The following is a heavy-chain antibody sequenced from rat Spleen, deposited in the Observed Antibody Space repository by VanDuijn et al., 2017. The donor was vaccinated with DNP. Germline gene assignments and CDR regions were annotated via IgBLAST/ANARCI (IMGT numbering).Heavy chain of an antibody. CDR3: ATRSYDYNYFVF. J-gene: IGHJ2*01. D-gene: IGHD1-6*01. Sequence: EVQLVGSGGGLVQPGKSLKLSCVASGFTFSDYNMAWVRQAPKKGLEWVATISYDGSGTYYRDSVKGRFTVSRDNVKSTLYLQMDSLRSEDTATYYCATRSYDYNYFVFWGQGVMVTVSS. V-gene: IGHV5-7*01. CDR1: GFTFSDYN. CDR2: ISYDGSGT.